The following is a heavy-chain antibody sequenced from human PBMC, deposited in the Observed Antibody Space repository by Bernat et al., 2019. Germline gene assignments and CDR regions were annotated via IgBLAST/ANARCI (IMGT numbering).Heavy chain of an antibody. J-gene: IGHJ5*02. CDR1: GGSISSSSYY. CDR3: ARSLGAGTGRNWFDP. CDR2: IYYSWSI. V-gene: IGHV4-39*01. Sequence: QLQLQESGPGLVKPSETLSLTCTVSGGSISSSSYYWGWIRQPPGKGLEWIGSIYYSWSIYYKPSFKSRVTISEDRSKEHISVKLSSGTAAGTAVDYGARSLGAGTGRNWFDPWGEGTLVTVSS. D-gene: IGHD3-16*01.